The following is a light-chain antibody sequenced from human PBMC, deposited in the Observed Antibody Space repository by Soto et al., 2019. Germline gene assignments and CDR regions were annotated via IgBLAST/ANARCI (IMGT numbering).Light chain of an antibody. Sequence: EIQMTQSPASLSASVGERVTLTCRASHTIATYLNWYQQKAGKVPEVLIYGTSTLQPGVPSRFTGSGYGTDFTLTINNVHPEDFATYYCQQFYYYPHTFGQGTQLEVK. CDR1: HTIATY. CDR2: GTS. J-gene: IGKJ2*01. V-gene: IGKV1-39*01. CDR3: QQFYYYPHT.